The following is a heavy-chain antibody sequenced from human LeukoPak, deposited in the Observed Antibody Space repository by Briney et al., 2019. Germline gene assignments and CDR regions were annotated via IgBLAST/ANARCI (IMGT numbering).Heavy chain of an antibody. J-gene: IGHJ6*02. V-gene: IGHV3-9*01. Sequence: GGSLRLSCAVSGFTFDDYAMHWVRQAPGKGLEWVSGISWNSGSIGYADSVKGRFTISRDNAQNSVHLQMDSLRAEDTALYYCAKGRDSYGFKGMDVWGQGTTVSVSS. CDR1: GFTFDDYA. D-gene: IGHD5-18*01. CDR2: ISWNSGSI. CDR3: AKGRDSYGFKGMDV.